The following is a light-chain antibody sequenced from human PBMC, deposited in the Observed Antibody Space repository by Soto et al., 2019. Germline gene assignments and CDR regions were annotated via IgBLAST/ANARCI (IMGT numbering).Light chain of an antibody. V-gene: IGKV3-11*01. CDR1: QSVSNN. J-gene: IGKJ1*01. Sequence: EIVMTQPPATLSVSPGEKATLSCRASQSVSNNLAWFQQKPGQVPRLLIYDASNRATGIPARFSGSRSGTDFTLTISSLEPEDFAVYYCQHRSDWPSTWTFGQGTKVDIK. CDR3: QHRSDWPSTWT. CDR2: DAS.